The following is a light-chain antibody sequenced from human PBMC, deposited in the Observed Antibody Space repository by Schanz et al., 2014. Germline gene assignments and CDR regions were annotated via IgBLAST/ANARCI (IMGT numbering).Light chain of an antibody. CDR3: HQYGISPFT. J-gene: IGKJ3*01. CDR1: QSVSSN. V-gene: IGKV3-20*01. CDR2: GAS. Sequence: EIVLTQSPVTLSVSPGEGATLSCRASQSVSSNLAWYQQKPGQAPRLLIYGASTRATGIPDRFSGSGSGTDFTLIISRLEPEDFAVYYCHQYGISPFTFGPGTKVDIK.